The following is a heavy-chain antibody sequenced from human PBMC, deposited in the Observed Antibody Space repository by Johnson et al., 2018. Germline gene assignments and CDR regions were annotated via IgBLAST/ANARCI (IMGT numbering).Heavy chain of an antibody. CDR1: GFTYDDYA. J-gene: IGHJ3*02. CDR3: GKDSYAPIGAFDI. Sequence: VQLVESGGGLVQXGRSLGLSCAASGFTYDDYAMHWARPARGKGLEWVSGISSNRGSIGHADPVKGRFPICRDNAQNSLYLQMNSLRAEDTALYYCGKDSYAPIGAFDIWGQGKMVTVSS. D-gene: IGHD2-2*02. CDR2: ISSNRGSI. V-gene: IGHV3-9*01.